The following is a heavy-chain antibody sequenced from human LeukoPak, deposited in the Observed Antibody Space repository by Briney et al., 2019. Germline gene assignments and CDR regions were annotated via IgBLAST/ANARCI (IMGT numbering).Heavy chain of an antibody. Sequence: GASVKVSCKASGGTFSSYAISWVRQAPGQGLEWMGGIIPIFGTANYAQKFQGRVTITTDESTSTAYMELSSLRSEDTAVYYCARGQEWELASEFQHWGQGTLVTVSS. CDR1: GGTFSSYA. J-gene: IGHJ1*01. V-gene: IGHV1-69*05. CDR3: ARGQEWELASEFQH. D-gene: IGHD1-26*01. CDR2: IIPIFGTA.